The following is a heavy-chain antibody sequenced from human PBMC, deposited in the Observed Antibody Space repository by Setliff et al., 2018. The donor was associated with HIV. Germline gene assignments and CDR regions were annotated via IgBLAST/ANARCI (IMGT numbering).Heavy chain of an antibody. CDR1: GYTFTTYA. CDR3: TRTSSSRPDAFDI. V-gene: IGHV1-18*01. D-gene: IGHD6-13*01. Sequence: VASVKVSCKASGYTFTTYAISWVRQAPGQGLEWMGWISTHNDDTDYAQKFQGRVTMTRDTSTSTVYMELRSLRFDDTAVYYCTRTSSSRPDAFDIWGQGTMVTVSS. J-gene: IGHJ3*02. CDR2: ISTHNDDT.